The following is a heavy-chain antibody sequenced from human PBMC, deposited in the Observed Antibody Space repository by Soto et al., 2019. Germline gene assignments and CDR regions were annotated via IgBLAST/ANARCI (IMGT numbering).Heavy chain of an antibody. D-gene: IGHD2-2*01. CDR3: ARAYCSTNNCLMGAY. CDR1: GYTFTNYA. Sequence: QVQLVQSGAEVKKPGASVKVSCKASGYTFTNYAMNWVRQAPGQRLEWMGWINVGNANTKYTQKFQGRVTITRDTSARTVYMELSSLSFEDTAVSYCARAYCSTNNCLMGAYWGQGTLVTVSS. V-gene: IGHV1-3*01. CDR2: INVGNANT. J-gene: IGHJ4*02.